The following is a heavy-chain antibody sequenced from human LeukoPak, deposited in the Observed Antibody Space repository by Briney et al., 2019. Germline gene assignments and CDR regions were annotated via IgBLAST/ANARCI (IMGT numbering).Heavy chain of an antibody. CDR3: AKDVRRLGIASSGFDY. CDR2: INTNSGNP. CDR1: GYTFTSYA. J-gene: IGHJ4*02. V-gene: IGHV7-4-1*02. D-gene: IGHD6-13*01. Sequence: ASVKVSCKASGYTFTSYAMHWVRQAPGQGLEWMGWINTNSGNPTYAQGFTGRFVFSVESSVSTTYLQISSLKAEDTAVYYCAKDVRRLGIASSGFDYWGQGGLVTVSS.